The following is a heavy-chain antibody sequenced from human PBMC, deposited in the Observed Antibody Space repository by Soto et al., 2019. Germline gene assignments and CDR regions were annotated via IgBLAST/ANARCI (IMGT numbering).Heavy chain of an antibody. CDR2: ISYGVGSA. J-gene: IGHJ4*02. D-gene: IGHD6-13*01. V-gene: IGHV3-23*01. Sequence: GGSLRLSCAASGFTFSSYAMSWVRQAPGKWLEYVSSISYGVGSAHYADSVKGRFTISRDNSKNTLYLQMNSLRAEDTAVYYCATKATGGSSWYXTAYWGQGTL. CDR3: ATKATGGSSWYXTAY. CDR1: GFTFSSYA.